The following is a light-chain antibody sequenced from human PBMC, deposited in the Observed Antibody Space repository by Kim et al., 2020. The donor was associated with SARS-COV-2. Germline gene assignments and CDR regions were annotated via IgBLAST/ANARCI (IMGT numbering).Light chain of an antibody. CDR2: AVT. J-gene: IGLJ3*02. Sequence: QSALTQPASVSGSPGQSITISCTGTNSDIGGYNYVSWYQQHPGKAPQLMIYAVTERPSGVSSRFSCSKSGNTASLTISGLQAEDEADYYCISYTSATTWVFGGGTQLSVL. CDR3: ISYTSATTWV. V-gene: IGLV2-14*03. CDR1: NSDIGGYNY.